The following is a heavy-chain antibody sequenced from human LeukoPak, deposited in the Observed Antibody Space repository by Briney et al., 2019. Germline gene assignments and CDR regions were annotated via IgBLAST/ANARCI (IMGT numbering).Heavy chain of an antibody. CDR2: IYPGDSDT. V-gene: IGHV5-51*01. J-gene: IGHJ4*02. D-gene: IGHD3-9*01. CDR1: GYSFTSYW. CDR3: ARPIHGDILTGPVYFDY. Sequence: GESLKISCKGSGYSFTSYWIGWVRQMPGKGLEWMGIIYPGDSDTRYSPSFQGQVTISADKSISTAYLQWSSLKASDTAMYYCARPIHGDILTGPVYFDYWGQGTLVTVSS.